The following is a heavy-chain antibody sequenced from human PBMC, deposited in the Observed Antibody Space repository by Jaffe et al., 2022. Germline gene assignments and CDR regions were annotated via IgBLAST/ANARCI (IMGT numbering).Heavy chain of an antibody. V-gene: IGHV3-72*01. CDR3: ARGLIVGATVYFDS. Sequence: EVQLVESGGYLVQPGGSLRLSCAASGFTFSDHYMDWVRQAPGKGLEWVGRSRNKAKSYTTEYAASVKGRFTISRDDSKNSLYLQMNSLKTEDTAVYYCARGLIVGATVYFDSWGQGTLVTVSS. CDR1: GFTFSDHY. CDR2: SRNKAKSYTT. D-gene: IGHD1-26*01. J-gene: IGHJ4*02.